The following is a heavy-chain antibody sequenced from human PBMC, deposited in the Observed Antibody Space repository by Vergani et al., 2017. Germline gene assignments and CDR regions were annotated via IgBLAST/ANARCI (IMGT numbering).Heavy chain of an antibody. V-gene: IGHV4-61*02. CDR1: GGSIRSGSYY. CDR2: INTSGST. CDR3: ARDRANFIDY. Sequence: QVQLQESGPGLVKPSQTLSLTCTVSGGSIRSGSYYWSWIRQPAGKGLGWMGRINTSGSTNYSPSLMSLFTISVDTSKKQFSLKLSSVTAADTAVYYCARDRANFIDYWGQGTLVTVSA. D-gene: IGHD2/OR15-2a*01. J-gene: IGHJ4*02.